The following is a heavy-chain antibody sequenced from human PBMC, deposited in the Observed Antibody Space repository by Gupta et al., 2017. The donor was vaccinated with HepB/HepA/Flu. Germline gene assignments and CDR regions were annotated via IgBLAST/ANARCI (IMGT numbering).Heavy chain of an antibody. J-gene: IGHJ5*02. CDR3: TRDTSINLSVPMWANNWFDP. Sequence: EVQLVESGGGVVQPGGSLRLSCAVSGLSFNDYAIHWVRQVLGKGLEWVALINGESGSTFYADSVKGRFTVSRDNSKNFLYLQMNSLRTEDTALYYCTRDTSINLSVPMWANNWFDPWGQGTLVTVSS. CDR1: GLSFNDYA. V-gene: IGHV3-43*02. CDR2: INGESGST. D-gene: IGHD6-6*01.